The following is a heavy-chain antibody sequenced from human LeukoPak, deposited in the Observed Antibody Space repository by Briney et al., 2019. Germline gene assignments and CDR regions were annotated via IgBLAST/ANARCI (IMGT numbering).Heavy chain of an antibody. J-gene: IGHJ4*02. CDR2: ISGSGGST. V-gene: IGHV3-23*01. D-gene: IGHD1-7*01. CDR1: GFTFSSYA. Sequence: PGGSLRLSCAASGFTFSSYAMSWVRQAPGKGLEWVSAISGSGGSTYYADSVKGRFTISRDNSKNTLYLQMNSLRAEDTAVYYCANPWRNYDHLFDYWGQGTLATVSS. CDR3: ANPWRNYDHLFDY.